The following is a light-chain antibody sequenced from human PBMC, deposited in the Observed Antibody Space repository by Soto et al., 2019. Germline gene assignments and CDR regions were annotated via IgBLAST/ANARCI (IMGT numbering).Light chain of an antibody. CDR2: GAS. V-gene: IGKV3-15*01. CDR1: QRVNLN. J-gene: IGKJ3*01. Sequence: EIMMTQSPGTLSVAPGDGATLSCTASQRVNLNLAWFQQKPGQPPRLLLYGASTRATGIPVRFRGSGSGTELTRTISNLQSEDSAVYYCHQDNSWPLGTFGPGTKVEIK. CDR3: HQDNSWPLGT.